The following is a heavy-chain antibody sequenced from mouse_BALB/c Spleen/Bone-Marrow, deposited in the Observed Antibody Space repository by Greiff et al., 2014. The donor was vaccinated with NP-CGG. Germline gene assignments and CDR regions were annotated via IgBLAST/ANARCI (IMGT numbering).Heavy chain of an antibody. J-gene: IGHJ2*01. Sequence: EVQLQQSGPGLVKPSQTVSLTCTVTGISITTGNYRWSWIRQFPGNKLEWIGYIYYSGTITYNPSLTSRTTITRDTSKNQFFLEMNCLTAEDTATYYCARELYYFDYWGQGTTLTVSS. CDR3: ARELYYFDY. CDR1: GISITTGNYR. CDR2: IYYSGTI. V-gene: IGHV3-5*02.